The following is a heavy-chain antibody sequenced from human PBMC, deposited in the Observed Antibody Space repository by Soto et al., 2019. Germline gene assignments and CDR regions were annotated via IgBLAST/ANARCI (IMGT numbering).Heavy chain of an antibody. CDR1: GFTFSEYA. D-gene: IGHD2-8*01. CDR3: AKDFVSRNWVYDPFDI. J-gene: IGHJ3*02. V-gene: IGHV3-23*01. Sequence: EVQLLESGGGLVQPGGSLRLSCAASGFTFSEYAMTWVRQAPGKGLEWVSGIGGAGSNIYYADSVEGRFTVSRDDSKNTMYLRMDSLRVEETAVYYCAKDFVSRNWVYDPFDILGPGTMGTLS. CDR2: IGGAGSNI.